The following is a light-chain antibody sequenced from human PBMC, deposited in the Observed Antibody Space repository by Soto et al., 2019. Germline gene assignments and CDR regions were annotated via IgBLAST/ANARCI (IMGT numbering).Light chain of an antibody. CDR3: QQRSNWPLLT. CDR1: QSVSSY. CDR2: DAS. V-gene: IGKV3-11*01. Sequence: EIVLTQSTDTLSLSPGERATLSCRASQSVSSYLAWYQQKSGQAPRLLIYDASNRATGIPARFSGSGSGTDFTLTISSLEPEDFAVYYCQQRSNWPLLTFGGGTKVDIK. J-gene: IGKJ4*01.